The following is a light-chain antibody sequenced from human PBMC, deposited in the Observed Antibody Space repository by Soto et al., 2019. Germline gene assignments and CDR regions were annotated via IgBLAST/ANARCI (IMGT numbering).Light chain of an antibody. Sequence: QSALTQPTSASGTPGQRVTISCSGRSSNIESNTVNWYQHLPGTSPKLVIHTDDQRPSGVPDRFSGSKSGTSASLAISELQSEDEADYYCATWDDILSGLVFGGGTKLTVL. CDR1: SSNIESNT. V-gene: IGLV1-44*01. CDR2: TDD. J-gene: IGLJ2*01. CDR3: ATWDDILSGLV.